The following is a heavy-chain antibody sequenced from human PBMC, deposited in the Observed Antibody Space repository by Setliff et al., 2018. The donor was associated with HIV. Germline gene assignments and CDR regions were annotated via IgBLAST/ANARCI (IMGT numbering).Heavy chain of an antibody. J-gene: IGHJ5*02. CDR2: INRDGTGK. D-gene: IGHD2-15*01. CDR1: GFTFSNYW. V-gene: IGHV3-7*03. Sequence: GGSLRLSCAASGFTFSNYWMTWVRQAPGKGLEWVAQINRDGTGKYYVDSVKGRFTISRDNAKNSLYLQMNSLRAEDTALYYCSTEYCSGAICSESWGQGTLVTVSS. CDR3: STEYCSGAICSES.